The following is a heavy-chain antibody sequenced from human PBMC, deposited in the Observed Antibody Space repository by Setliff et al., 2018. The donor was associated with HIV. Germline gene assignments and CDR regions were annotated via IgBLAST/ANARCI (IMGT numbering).Heavy chain of an antibody. D-gene: IGHD3-10*01. CDR3: ARGTWWFGAFDI. V-gene: IGHV4-59*11. CDR2: IYYSGST. J-gene: IGHJ3*02. Sequence: SETLSLTCTVSGGSISSHYWSWIRQPPGKGLEWIGYIYYSGSTNYNPSLKSRVTISVDTSKNQFSLKLSSVTAADTAVYYCARGTWWFGAFDIWGQGTMVTVSS. CDR1: GGSISSHY.